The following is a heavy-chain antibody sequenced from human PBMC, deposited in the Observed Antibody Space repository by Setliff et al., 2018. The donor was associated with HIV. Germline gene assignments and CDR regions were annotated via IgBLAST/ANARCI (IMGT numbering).Heavy chain of an antibody. V-gene: IGHV3-11*04. J-gene: IGHJ3*02. Sequence: GSLRLSCAASGFTFSDPYMTWIRQAPGQGLEWITYTSDTGNVNYADSVRGRFTISRDNAKNSLFLQLNSLRVEDTAVYYCARETTGWFGELAAAFDIWGHGTLVTVSS. D-gene: IGHD3-10*01. CDR2: TSDTGNV. CDR3: ARETTGWFGELAAAFDI. CDR1: GFTFSDPY.